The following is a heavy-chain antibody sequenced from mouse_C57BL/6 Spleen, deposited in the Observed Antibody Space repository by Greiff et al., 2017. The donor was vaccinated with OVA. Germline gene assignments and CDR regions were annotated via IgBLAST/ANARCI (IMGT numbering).Heavy chain of an antibody. J-gene: IGHJ1*03. CDR1: GYAFSSYW. V-gene: IGHV1-80*01. CDR3: AREGGNYGGYFDV. D-gene: IGHD2-1*01. CDR2: IYPGDGDT. Sequence: VQLKESGAELVKPGASVKISCKASGYAFSSYWMNWVKQRPGKGLAWIGQIYPGDGDTNYNGKFKGKATLTADKSSSTAYMQLSSLTSEDSAVYFCAREGGNYGGYFDVWGTGTTVTVSS.